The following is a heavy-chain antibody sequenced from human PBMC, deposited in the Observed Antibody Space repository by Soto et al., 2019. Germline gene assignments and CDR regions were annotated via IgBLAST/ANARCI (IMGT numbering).Heavy chain of an antibody. CDR1: GCSISSGGYS. Sequence: SETLSLTCAVSGCSISSGGYSWSWIRQPPGKGLEWIGYIYHSGSTYYNPSLKSRVTISVDRSKNQFSLKLSSVTAADTAVYYCARGMTTVTLDAFDIWGQGTMVTVSS. V-gene: IGHV4-30-2*01. D-gene: IGHD4-17*01. CDR3: ARGMTTVTLDAFDI. J-gene: IGHJ3*02. CDR2: IYHSGST.